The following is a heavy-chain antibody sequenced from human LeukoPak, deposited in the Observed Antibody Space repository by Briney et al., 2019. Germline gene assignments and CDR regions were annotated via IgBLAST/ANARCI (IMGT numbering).Heavy chain of an antibody. V-gene: IGHV3-21*01. D-gene: IGHD3-10*01. J-gene: IGHJ4*02. CDR3: ARTTGGSGSYFFDY. CDR1: GFTFSSYS. Sequence: GGSLRLSCAASGFTFSSYSMNWLRQAPGKGLEWVSSISSSSSYIYYADSVKGRFTISRDNAKNSLYLQMNSLRAEDTAVYYCARTTGGSGSYFFDYWGQGTLVTVSS. CDR2: ISSSSSYI.